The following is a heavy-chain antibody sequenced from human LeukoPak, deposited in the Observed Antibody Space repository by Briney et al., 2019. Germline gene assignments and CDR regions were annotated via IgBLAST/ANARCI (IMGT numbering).Heavy chain of an antibody. Sequence: ASVKLSCKASGYTFTSYGISWVRQAPGQGHEWKGGISAYNGNTNYAQKLQGRVTMTTDTSTTTAYMEQRSLRSDDTAVYYCARVDIVATASGEYYYYGMDVWGQGTTVSVSS. CDR3: ARVDIVATASGEYYYYGMDV. D-gene: IGHD5-12*01. J-gene: IGHJ6*02. CDR1: GYTFTSYG. V-gene: IGHV1-18*01. CDR2: ISAYNGNT.